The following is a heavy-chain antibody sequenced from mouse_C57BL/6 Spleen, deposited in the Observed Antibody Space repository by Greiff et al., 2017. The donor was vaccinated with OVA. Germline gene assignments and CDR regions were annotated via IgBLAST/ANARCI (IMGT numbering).Heavy chain of an antibody. CDR3: ARGGYGLRYPPPMDY. CDR1: GYTFTSYW. V-gene: IGHV1-18*01. D-gene: IGHD1-1*01. Sequence: VHVKQPGTELVKPGASVKLSCKASGYTFTSYWMHWVKQSHGKSLEWIGDINPNNGGTIYNQKFKGKATLTVDKSSSTAYMELRSLTSEDTAVYYCARGGYGLRYPPPMDYWGQGTSVTVSS. CDR2: INPNNGGT. J-gene: IGHJ4*01.